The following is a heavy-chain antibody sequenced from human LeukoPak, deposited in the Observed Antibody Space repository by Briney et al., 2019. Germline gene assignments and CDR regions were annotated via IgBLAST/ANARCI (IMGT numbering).Heavy chain of an antibody. J-gene: IGHJ5*02. CDR3: VGPPCLRGGYCSTTS. V-gene: IGHV3-11*03. D-gene: IGHD2-2*01. CDR2: ISSGSEDT. Sequence: KTGGSLRLSCAASGFTFSAYSMSWIRQAPGKGLEWVSYISSGSEDTHYADSVKGRFTISRDNAKNSLYLQMNSLTAEDTAVYYCVGPPCLRGGYCSTTSWGQGTLVTVDS. CDR1: GFTFSAYS.